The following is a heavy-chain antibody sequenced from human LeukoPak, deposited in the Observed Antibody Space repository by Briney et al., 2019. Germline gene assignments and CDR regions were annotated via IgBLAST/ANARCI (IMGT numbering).Heavy chain of an antibody. Sequence: ASVTVSCKTSGYSFTDYYMHWVRQAPGRGLEWMGWINPNSGGTSSAQKFQGRVTMTRDTSITTVYMEVNWLTSDDTAMYYCARADRLHGGPYLIGPWGQGTLVTVSS. CDR3: ARADRLHGGPYLIGP. V-gene: IGHV1-2*02. CDR1: GYSFTDYY. CDR2: INPNSGGT. J-gene: IGHJ5*02. D-gene: IGHD3-16*01.